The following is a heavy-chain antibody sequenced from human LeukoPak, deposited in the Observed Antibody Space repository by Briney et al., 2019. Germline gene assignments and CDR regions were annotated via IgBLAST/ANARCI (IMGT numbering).Heavy chain of an antibody. CDR3: ARRMKLAAKGDAFDI. D-gene: IGHD2-15*01. CDR1: GGSVISGDYY. CDR2: IYYSGST. Sequence: SETLSLTCSVSGGSVISGDYYWSWIRQPPGKVLEWIGYIYYSGSTYYNPSLKSRVTISVNTSKNHFSLKLNSVTAADTAVYYCARRMKLAAKGDAFDIWGQGTMVTVSS. J-gene: IGHJ3*02. V-gene: IGHV4-30-4*01.